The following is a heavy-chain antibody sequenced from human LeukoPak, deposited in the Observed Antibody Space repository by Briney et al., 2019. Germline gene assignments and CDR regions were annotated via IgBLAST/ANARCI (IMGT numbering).Heavy chain of an antibody. CDR1: GGSTSNFC. V-gene: IGHV4-59*01. J-gene: IGHJ6*04. CDR3: AKDRCVTVGGNYYFYAMDV. Sequence: PQTLSLTSTVSGGSTSNFCWSWIRAPPREGLERIGYIHYTGSAKYNPSLTSRVTISLYTSKNHFSLKLSSVAAADTAVYYCAKDRCVTVGGNYYFYAMDVWAKGPRSPSPQ. CDR2: IHYTGSA. D-gene: IGHD2/OR15-2a*01.